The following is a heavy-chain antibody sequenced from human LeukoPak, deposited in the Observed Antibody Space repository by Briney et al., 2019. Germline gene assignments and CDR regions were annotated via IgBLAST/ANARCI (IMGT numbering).Heavy chain of an antibody. Sequence: PGGSLRLSCAASGFSFNSYTMNWIRQAPGKGLEWVSSISGSRTYIYYADSVKGRFTISRDNAKNSLYLQMNSLRAEDTAVYYCARDSSGDLALFGHWGQGTLVTVSS. V-gene: IGHV3-21*01. CDR3: ARDSSGDLALFGH. CDR2: ISGSRTYI. J-gene: IGHJ4*02. CDR1: GFSFNSYT. D-gene: IGHD4-17*01.